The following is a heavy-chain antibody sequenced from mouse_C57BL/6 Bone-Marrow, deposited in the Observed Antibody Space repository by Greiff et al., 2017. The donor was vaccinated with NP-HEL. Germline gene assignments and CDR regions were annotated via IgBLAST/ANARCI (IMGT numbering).Heavy chain of an antibody. V-gene: IGHV1-53*01. CDR1: GYTFTSYW. CDR3: ARYGRDYYAMDY. J-gene: IGHJ4*01. Sequence: QVQLQQPGTELVKPGASVKLSCKASGYTFTSYWMHWVKQRPGQGLEWIGNINPSNGGTNYNEKFNSKATLTVDKSSSTAYMQLSSLTSEDSAVYYCARYGRDYYAMDYWGQGTSVTVSS. D-gene: IGHD1-1*01. CDR2: INPSNGGT.